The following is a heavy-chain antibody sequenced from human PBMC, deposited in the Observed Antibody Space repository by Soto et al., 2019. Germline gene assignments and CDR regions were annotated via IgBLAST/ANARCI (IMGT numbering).Heavy chain of an antibody. Sequence: SETLSLTCPVSGGSISSGGYYWSWIRQHPGKGLEWIGYIYYSGSTYYNPSLKSRVTISVDTSKNQFSLKLSSVTAADTAVYYCARVGYCSSTSCPPDMDVWGKGTTVTVSS. CDR2: IYYSGST. J-gene: IGHJ6*03. CDR3: ARVGYCSSTSCPPDMDV. V-gene: IGHV4-31*03. D-gene: IGHD2-2*01. CDR1: GGSISSGGYY.